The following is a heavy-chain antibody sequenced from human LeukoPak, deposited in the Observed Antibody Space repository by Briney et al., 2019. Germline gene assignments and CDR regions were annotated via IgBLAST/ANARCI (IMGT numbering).Heavy chain of an antibody. V-gene: IGHV3-7*01. CDR3: ARGTIAAAGTNFDY. J-gene: IGHJ4*02. D-gene: IGHD6-13*01. CDR1: GFTFSNYW. CDR2: IKQDGSEK. Sequence: PGGSLRLSCAASGFTFSNYWMTWVRQAPGKGLEWVGNIKQDGSEKYYVDSVKGRFTISRDNAKNSLYLQMNSLRAEDTAVYYCARGTIAAAGTNFDYWGQGTLVTVSS.